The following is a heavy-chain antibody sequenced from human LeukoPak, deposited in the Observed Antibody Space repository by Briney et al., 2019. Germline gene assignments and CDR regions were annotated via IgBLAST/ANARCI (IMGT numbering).Heavy chain of an antibody. D-gene: IGHD2-15*01. CDR2: MNPNSGNT. V-gene: IGHV1-8*01. J-gene: IGHJ4*02. CDR1: GYTFTSYD. Sequence: ASVKVSCKASGYTFTSYDINWVRQATGQGLEWMGWMNPNSGNTSYAQKFQGRVTMTRNTSISTAYMELSSLRSEDTAVYYCAGGRKKGGSLRYGGDYWGQGTLVTVSS. CDR3: AGGRKKGGSLRYGGDY.